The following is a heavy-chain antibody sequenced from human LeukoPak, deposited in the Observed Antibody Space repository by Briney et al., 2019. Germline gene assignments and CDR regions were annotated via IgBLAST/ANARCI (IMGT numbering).Heavy chain of an antibody. CDR1: GFTFSSYS. D-gene: IGHD3-16*01. Sequence: GGSLRLSCAASGFTFSSYSMNWVRQAPGKGLEWVSCINFSSSYIYYADSVKGRFTVSRDNARNSLYLQMNSLGAEDTAVYYYARESARGIYGLDVWGQGTTVTVSS. CDR2: INFSSSYI. V-gene: IGHV3-21*01. CDR3: ARESARGIYGLDV. J-gene: IGHJ6*02.